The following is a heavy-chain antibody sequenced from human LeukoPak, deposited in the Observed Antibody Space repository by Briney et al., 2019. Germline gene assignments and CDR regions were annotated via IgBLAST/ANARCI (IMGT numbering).Heavy chain of an antibody. J-gene: IGHJ3*02. D-gene: IGHD6-13*01. CDR3: ARADSSSWRDAFDI. CDR1: DGSISNFY. Sequence: SETLSLTCTVSDGSISNFYWTWIRQPAGKGLEWIGRIYTTGSTNYNPSLKSRVTMSVDTSKNQFSLNLSSVTAADTAVYYCARADSSSWRDAFDIWGQGTMVTVSS. V-gene: IGHV4-4*07. CDR2: IYTTGST.